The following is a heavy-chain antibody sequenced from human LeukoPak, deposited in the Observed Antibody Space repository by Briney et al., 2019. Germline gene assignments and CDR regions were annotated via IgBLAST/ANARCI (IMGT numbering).Heavy chain of an antibody. D-gene: IGHD4-17*01. CDR3: ARVGRLFYGDYVDFDH. CDR2: IYHSGST. V-gene: IGHV4-38-2*02. Sequence: SETLSLTCTVSGYSISSGYYWGWIRQPPGKGLEWIGSIYHSGSTYYNPSLKSRVTISVDTSKNQFSLKLSSVTAVDTAVYYCARVGRLFYGDYVDFDHWGQGTLVTVSS. CDR1: GYSISSGYY. J-gene: IGHJ4*02.